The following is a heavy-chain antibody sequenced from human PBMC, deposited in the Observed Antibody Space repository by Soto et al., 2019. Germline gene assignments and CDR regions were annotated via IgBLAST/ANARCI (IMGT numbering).Heavy chain of an antibody. V-gene: IGHV1-3*01. CDR3: ARGVGSGSYYNQYNWFDP. CDR2: INAGNGNT. Sequence: ASVKVSCKASGYTFTRYAMHWVRQAPGQRLEWMGWINAGNGNTKYAQKLQGRVTLTTDTSTSTAYMELRSLRSDDTAVYYCARGVGSGSYYNQYNWFDPWGQGTLVTVSS. D-gene: IGHD3-10*01. CDR1: GYTFTRYA. J-gene: IGHJ5*02.